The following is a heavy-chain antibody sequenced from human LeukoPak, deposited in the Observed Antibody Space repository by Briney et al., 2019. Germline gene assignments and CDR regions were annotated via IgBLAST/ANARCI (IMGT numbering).Heavy chain of an antibody. CDR2: ISGSGGST. Sequence: GGSLRLSCAASGFTIRSYAMSWVRQAPGKGLEWVSAISGSGGSTYYADSVKGRFTISRDNSKNTLYLQMNSLRAEDTAVYYCAIAPSTYYDFWSGYFGYWGQGTLVTVSS. CDR1: GFTIRSYA. V-gene: IGHV3-23*01. D-gene: IGHD3-3*01. J-gene: IGHJ4*02. CDR3: AIAPSTYYDFWSGYFGY.